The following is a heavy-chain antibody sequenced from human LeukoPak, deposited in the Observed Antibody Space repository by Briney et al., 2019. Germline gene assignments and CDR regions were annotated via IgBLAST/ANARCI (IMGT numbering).Heavy chain of an antibody. Sequence: ASVKVSCKASVYTFTNYYMHWVRQAPGQGLEWMGIINPTSGGTSYAQKFQGRVTMTRDTSTSTVYMELSSLRSDDTAVYYCARGVVVAAVYPDYWGQGTLVTVSS. D-gene: IGHD2-2*01. CDR3: ARGVVVAAVYPDY. CDR2: INPTSGGT. V-gene: IGHV1-46*01. J-gene: IGHJ4*02. CDR1: VYTFTNYY.